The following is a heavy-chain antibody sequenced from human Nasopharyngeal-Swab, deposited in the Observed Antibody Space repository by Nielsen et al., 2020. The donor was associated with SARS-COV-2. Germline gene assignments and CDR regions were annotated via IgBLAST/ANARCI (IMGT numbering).Heavy chain of an antibody. CDR1: GFTFSNYW. CDR2: INSDGSST. CDR3: ARDVVTAIPYFDY. Sequence: GGSLRLSCAASGFTFSNYWMHWVRQAPGKGLVWVSRINSDGSSTSYADCVKGRFTISRENAKNTLYLQMNSLTAEDTAVYYCARDVVTAIPYFDYWGQGTLVTVSS. V-gene: IGHV3-74*01. D-gene: IGHD2-21*02. J-gene: IGHJ4*02.